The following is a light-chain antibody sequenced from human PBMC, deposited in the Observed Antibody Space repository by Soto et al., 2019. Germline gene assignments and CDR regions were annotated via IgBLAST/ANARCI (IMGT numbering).Light chain of an antibody. CDR2: GAS. CDR3: QQYDRTPQT. Sequence: EIVLTQSPGTLSLSPGERATLSCRASQSVNSNYLAWYQRKPGQAPRLLIYGASNRATDIPYRFSASGSGTDVTPTITRLEADDFAVYYCQQYDRTPQTFGQGTKVEVK. V-gene: IGKV3-20*01. J-gene: IGKJ1*01. CDR1: QSVNSNY.